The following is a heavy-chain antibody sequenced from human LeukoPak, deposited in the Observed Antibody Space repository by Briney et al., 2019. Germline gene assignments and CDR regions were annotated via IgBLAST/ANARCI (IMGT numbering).Heavy chain of an antibody. V-gene: IGHV6-1*01. CDR1: GDSVSSNCAA. CDR3: ARAQNVYDSSGYYSDFGY. D-gene: IGHD3-22*01. J-gene: IGHJ4*02. Sequence: SQTLSLTCAISGDSVSSNCAAWNWIRQSPSRGLEWLGRTYYRSKWYNDYAVSVKSRITINPDTSKNQFSLQLNSVTPEDMAVYYCARAQNVYDSSGYYSDFGYWGQGTLVTVSS. CDR2: TYYRSKWYN.